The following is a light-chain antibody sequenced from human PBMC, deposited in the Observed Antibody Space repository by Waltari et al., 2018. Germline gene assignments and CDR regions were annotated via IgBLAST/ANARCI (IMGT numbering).Light chain of an antibody. J-gene: IGLJ2*01. V-gene: IGLV1-40*01. CDR3: QAYDPSLSVV. CDR1: GSNIGAGYD. Sequence: QSVLTQPPSVSGAPGQRVTISCTGGGSNIGAGYDVHWYRQLPGKAPELRIYGANHRPSAVPYRFVASRSGTSASPAITGLQAGDEAAYYCQAYDPSLSVVFGGGTKLTV. CDR2: GAN.